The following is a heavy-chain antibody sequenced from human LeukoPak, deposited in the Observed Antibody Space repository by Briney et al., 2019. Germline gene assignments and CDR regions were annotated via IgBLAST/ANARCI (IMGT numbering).Heavy chain of an antibody. V-gene: IGHV1-2*02. CDR2: INPNSGGT. CDR3: ARDRPTVAGSYFDY. D-gene: IGHD6-19*01. J-gene: IGHJ4*02. Sequence: ASVKVSCKASGYTFTGYYMHWVRQAPGQGLEWMGWINPNSGGTNYAQKFQGRVTMTRDTSISTAYMELSRLRSDDTAVYYCARDRPTVAGSYFDYWGQGTLVTVSS. CDR1: GYTFTGYY.